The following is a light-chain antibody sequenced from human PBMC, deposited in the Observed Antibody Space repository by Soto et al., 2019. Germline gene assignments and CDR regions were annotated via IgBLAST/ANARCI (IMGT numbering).Light chain of an antibody. V-gene: IGKV1-5*03. CDR1: QTISSW. Sequence: VYHSPAAVSGSKGDRVTITCRASQTISSWLAWYQQKPGKAPKLLIYKASTLKSGVPSRFSGSGSGTEFTLTISSLQPDDFAPYYCPHSTSYSEPFGQG. CDR3: PHSTSYSEP. J-gene: IGKJ1*01. CDR2: KAS.